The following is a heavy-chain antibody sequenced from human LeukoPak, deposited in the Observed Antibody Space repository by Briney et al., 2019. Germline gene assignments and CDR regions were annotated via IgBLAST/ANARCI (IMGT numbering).Heavy chain of an antibody. Sequence: GASVKVSCKASGSTFSSYAISWVRQAPGQGLEWMGGIIPIFGTANYAQKFQGGVTITADKSTSTAYMELSSLRSEDTAVYYCAGVSGDIVVVPAAYYYYYGMDVWGKGTTVTVSS. CDR2: IIPIFGTA. J-gene: IGHJ6*04. CDR1: GSTFSSYA. D-gene: IGHD2-2*01. CDR3: AGVSGDIVVVPAAYYYYYGMDV. V-gene: IGHV1-69*06.